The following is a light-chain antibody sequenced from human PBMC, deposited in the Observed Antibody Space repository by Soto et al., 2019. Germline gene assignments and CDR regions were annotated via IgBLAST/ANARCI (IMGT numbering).Light chain of an antibody. CDR1: SSDLGVYDH. J-gene: IGLJ3*02. CDR2: EVS. Sequence: QSALTQPASVSGSPGQSITISCTGTSSDLGVYDHVSWYQHHPGKAPKLLIYEVSNRTSGVSNPFSGSKSGNTAFLTISGLHAEDEADYYCSSYTSSNSLRFGGGTKLTVL. CDR3: SSYTSSNSLR. V-gene: IGLV2-14*01.